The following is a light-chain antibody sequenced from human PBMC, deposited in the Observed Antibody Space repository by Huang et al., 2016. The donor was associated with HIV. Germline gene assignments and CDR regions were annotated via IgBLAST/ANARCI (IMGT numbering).Light chain of an antibody. CDR2: GAS. CDR3: HHYSNWPPTWT. CDR1: QSVAKH. J-gene: IGKJ1*01. Sequence: EIVMTQSPATLSVSPGERATLSCRASQSVAKHFAWYQQKPGQAPRLLIDGASTRATGIPSRFSGSGSGTEFTLTSSSLQSEDFAVYYGHHYSNWPPTWTFGQGTKVEIK. V-gene: IGKV3-15*01.